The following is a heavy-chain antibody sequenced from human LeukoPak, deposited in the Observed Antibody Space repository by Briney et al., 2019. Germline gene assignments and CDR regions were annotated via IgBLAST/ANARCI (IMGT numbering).Heavy chain of an antibody. V-gene: IGHV1-69*13. Sequence: SVKVSCKASGYTFTSYGISWVRQAPGQGLEWMGGIIPIFGTANYAQKFQGRVTITADESTSTAYMELSSLRSEDTAVYYCAREWEYYYGSGSYLGPNYYYGMDVWGQGTTVTVSS. D-gene: IGHD3-10*01. CDR3: AREWEYYYGSGSYLGPNYYYGMDV. CDR1: GYTFTSYG. J-gene: IGHJ6*02. CDR2: IIPIFGTA.